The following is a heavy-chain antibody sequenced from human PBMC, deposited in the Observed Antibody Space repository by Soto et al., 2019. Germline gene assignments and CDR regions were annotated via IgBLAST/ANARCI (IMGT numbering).Heavy chain of an antibody. CDR2: IHGSGGST. CDR1: GFTFSSYA. V-gene: IGHV3-23*01. CDR3: ARGKDRATVTTFDF. D-gene: IGHD4-17*01. J-gene: IGHJ4*02. Sequence: PGGSLRLSCAASGFTFSSYAMNWVRQAPGKGLEWVSAIHGSGGSTYYADSVKGRFTISRDNSKNTVDLQMNSLRAEDTAVYYCARGKDRATVTTFDFWGQGTLVTVSS.